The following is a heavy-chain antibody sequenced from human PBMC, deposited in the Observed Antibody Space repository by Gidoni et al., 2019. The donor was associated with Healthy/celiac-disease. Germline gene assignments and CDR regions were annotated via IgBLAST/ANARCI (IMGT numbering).Heavy chain of an antibody. J-gene: IGHJ3*02. D-gene: IGHD2-2*01. V-gene: IGHV3-48*02. CDR2: ISSSSSTI. CDR3: ARDPGTEAYCSSTSCYGGAFDI. Sequence: EVQLVESGGGLVQPGGSLRLSCAASGFTFRRYSMNWVRQGPGKGLEWVSYISSSSSTIYYADSVKGRFTISRDNAKNSLYLQMNSLRDEDTAVYYCARDPGTEAYCSSTSCYGGAFDIWGQGTMVTVSS. CDR1: GFTFRRYS.